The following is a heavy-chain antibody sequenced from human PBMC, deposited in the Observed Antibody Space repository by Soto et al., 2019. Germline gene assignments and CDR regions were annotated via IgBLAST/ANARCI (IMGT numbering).Heavy chain of an antibody. CDR1: GFTFSSYA. V-gene: IGHV3-23*01. CDR3: ANFFRYGDPEY. CDR2: ICVSGDGT. D-gene: IGHD2-21*02. J-gene: IGHJ4*02. Sequence: EVQLLESGGGLVQPGGSLRLSCVASGFTFSSYAMGWVRQAPGKGLEWVSGICVSGDGTYYADSVKGRFTISRDNSKSTLYLQINSLRAEDTAVYYCANFFRYGDPEYWGQGALVTVSS.